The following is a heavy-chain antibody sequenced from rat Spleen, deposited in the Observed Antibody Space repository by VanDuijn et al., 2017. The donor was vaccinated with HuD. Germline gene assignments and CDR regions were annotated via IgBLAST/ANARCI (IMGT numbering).Heavy chain of an antibody. CDR1: GFTFSNYY. V-gene: IGHV5S13*01. D-gene: IGHD1-1*01. CDR2: ISNSGGNT. Sequence: EVQLVESGGGLVQPGRSLKLSCAASGFTFSNYYMAWVRQAPTKGLEWVASISNSGGNTYYRDSVKGRFTISRDNAKNTQYLQMDSLRSEDTATYYCARRGYSGPYYVMDAWGQGASVTVSS. J-gene: IGHJ4*01. CDR3: ARRGYSGPYYVMDA.